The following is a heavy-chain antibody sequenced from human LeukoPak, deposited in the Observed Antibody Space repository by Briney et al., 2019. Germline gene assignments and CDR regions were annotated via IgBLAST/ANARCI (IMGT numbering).Heavy chain of an antibody. Sequence: GGSLRLSCAASGFTFSNYAMSWVRQAPAKGLEWVSTISGSGSSTYYADSVKGRFTVSRDNSRNTLHLQMDSLRAEDSALYYCAKDPPRGSGHAFDTWGQGTRVTVSS. D-gene: IGHD2-15*01. J-gene: IGHJ3*02. CDR3: AKDPPRGSGHAFDT. CDR1: GFTFSNYA. V-gene: IGHV3-23*01. CDR2: ISGSGSST.